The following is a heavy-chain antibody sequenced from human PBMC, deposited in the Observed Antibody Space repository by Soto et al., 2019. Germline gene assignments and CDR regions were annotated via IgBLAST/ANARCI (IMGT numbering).Heavy chain of an antibody. CDR3: ACTSISNVFDI. CDR1: GDSVSSNSVT. Sequence: PSQTLSLTCAISGDSVSSNSVTWNWIRHSPARGLEWLGRTYYRSKWHNDYAASVRSRITINADTSENQFSLQLNSVTPEDRAVFFCACTSISNVFDIGGKGTVVPV. D-gene: IGHD2-2*01. V-gene: IGHV6-1*01. CDR2: TYYRSKWHN. J-gene: IGHJ3*02.